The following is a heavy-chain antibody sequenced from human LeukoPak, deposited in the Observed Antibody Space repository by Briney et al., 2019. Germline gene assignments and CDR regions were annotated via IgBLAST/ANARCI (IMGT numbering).Heavy chain of an antibody. Sequence: ASVKVSCKASGYTFTGYYVLWVRQAPGQGLEWMGWINPNRGDTNYAQKFQGRVTMTRDTSISTAYMELNGLTSDDTAVYYCALWVGYSNWCDPWGQGTLVTDYS. CDR3: ALWVGYSNWCDP. V-gene: IGHV1-2*02. J-gene: IGHJ5*02. D-gene: IGHD2-15*01. CDR2: INPNRGDT. CDR1: GYTFTGYY.